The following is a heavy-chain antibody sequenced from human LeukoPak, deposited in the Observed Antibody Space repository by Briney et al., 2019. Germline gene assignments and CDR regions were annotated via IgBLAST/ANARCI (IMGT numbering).Heavy chain of an antibody. J-gene: IGHJ4*02. Sequence: ASVKVSCKASGYTFTNYFMHWLRQARGQGLQWMGLINPTTGSTTYAQKFQGRLIMTRDTSTSTVYMELSSLRSEDTAVYYCARRYGEQWLDYFDYWGQGTLATVSS. V-gene: IGHV1-46*01. D-gene: IGHD6-19*01. CDR3: ARRYGEQWLDYFDY. CDR2: INPTTGST. CDR1: GYTFTNYF.